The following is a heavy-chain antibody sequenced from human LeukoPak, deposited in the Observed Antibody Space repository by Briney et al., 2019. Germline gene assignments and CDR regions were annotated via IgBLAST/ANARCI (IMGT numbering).Heavy chain of an antibody. Sequence: SETLSLTCSVSGGFISTYFWNWIRQPAGKGLEWVGHIYDGGKTNYSPSLRGRATISVDTSSNQFSLELRSVTAADTAVYYCARDYIVETGVVAFDIWGQGTMVTVSS. J-gene: IGHJ3*02. CDR2: IYDGGKT. CDR3: ARDYIVETGVVAFDI. CDR1: GGFISTYF. V-gene: IGHV4-4*07. D-gene: IGHD5-12*01.